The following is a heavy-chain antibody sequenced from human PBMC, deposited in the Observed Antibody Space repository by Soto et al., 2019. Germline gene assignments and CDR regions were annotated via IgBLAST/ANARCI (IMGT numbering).Heavy chain of an antibody. CDR2: ISYDGSNK. Sequence: QVQLVESGGGVVQPGRSLRLSCAASGFTFSSYGMHWVRQAPGKGLEWVAVISYDGSNKYYADSVKGRFTISRDNSKNTLYLQMNSLRAEDTAVYYCARDRNSPQPDYWGQGTLVTVSS. D-gene: IGHD6-13*01. CDR1: GFTFSSYG. J-gene: IGHJ4*02. CDR3: ARDRNSPQPDY. V-gene: IGHV3-30*03.